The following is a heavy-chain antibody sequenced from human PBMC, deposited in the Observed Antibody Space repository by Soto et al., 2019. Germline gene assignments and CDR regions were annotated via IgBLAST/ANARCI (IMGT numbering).Heavy chain of an antibody. CDR1: GFTFSSYG. Sequence: GGSLRLSCAASGFTFSSYGMYWVRQAPGKGLEWVAVIWYDGSNKYYADSVKGRFTISRDNSKNTLYLQMNSLRAEDTAVYYCARGILLRSFLPYGSGSQTVVGWFDPWGQGTLVTVSS. D-gene: IGHD3-10*01. V-gene: IGHV3-33*01. CDR3: ARGILLRSFLPYGSGSQTVVGWFDP. J-gene: IGHJ5*02. CDR2: IWYDGSNK.